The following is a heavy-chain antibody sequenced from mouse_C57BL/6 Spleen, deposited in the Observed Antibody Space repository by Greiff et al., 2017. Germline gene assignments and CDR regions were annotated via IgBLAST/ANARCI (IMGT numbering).Heavy chain of an antibody. CDR1: GYTFTDYY. J-gene: IGHJ4*01. CDR2: IFPGSGST. V-gene: IGHV1-75*01. Sequence: QVQLQQSGPELVKPGASVKISCKASGYTFTDYYINWVKQRPGQGLEWIGWIFPGSGSTYYNEKFKGKATLTVDKSSSTAYMLLSSLTSEDSAVYFCARPLYGSSYGYYAMDYWGQGTSVTVSS. CDR3: ARPLYGSSYGYYAMDY. D-gene: IGHD1-1*01.